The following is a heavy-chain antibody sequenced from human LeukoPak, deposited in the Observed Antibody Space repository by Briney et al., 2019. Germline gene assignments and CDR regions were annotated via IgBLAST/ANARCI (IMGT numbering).Heavy chain of an antibody. J-gene: IGHJ3*02. Sequence: PGGSLRLSCAASGFTFSDYYMSWIRQAPGKGLEWVSYISSSGSTIYYADSVKGRFTISRDNAKNSLYLQMNSLKASDTAMYYCARLDVERWLQLDPSGAFDIWDQGTMVTVSS. CDR3: ARLDVERWLQLDPSGAFDI. CDR2: ISSSGSTI. D-gene: IGHD5-24*01. CDR1: GFTFSDYY. V-gene: IGHV3-11*01.